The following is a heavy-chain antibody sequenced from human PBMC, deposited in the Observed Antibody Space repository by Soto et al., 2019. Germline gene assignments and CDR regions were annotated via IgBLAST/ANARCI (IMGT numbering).Heavy chain of an antibody. J-gene: IGHJ6*02. Sequence: SETLSLTCTVSGGSISSSSYYWGWIRQPPGKGLEWIGSIYYSGSTYYNPSLKSRVTISVDTSKNQLSLKLSSVTAADTAVYYCARKGQYSSGWYPYYYYYGMDVWGQGTTVTVSS. CDR1: GGSISSSSYY. V-gene: IGHV4-39*01. CDR2: IYYSGST. CDR3: ARKGQYSSGWYPYYYYYGMDV. D-gene: IGHD6-19*01.